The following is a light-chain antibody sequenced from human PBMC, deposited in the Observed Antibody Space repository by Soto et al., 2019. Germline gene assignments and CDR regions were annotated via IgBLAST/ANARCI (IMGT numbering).Light chain of an antibody. V-gene: IGLV1-40*01. Sequence: QSVLTQPPSVSGAPGQRVTISCTGSSSNIGPTYDVHWYQQLPGTAPKLLIYANTNRPSGVPDRFSGSKSGTSASLAITGLQAGDEAVYYCNSYVTNNVVVFGGGTKLTVL. J-gene: IGLJ3*02. CDR2: ANT. CDR1: SSNIGPTYD. CDR3: NSYVTNNVVV.